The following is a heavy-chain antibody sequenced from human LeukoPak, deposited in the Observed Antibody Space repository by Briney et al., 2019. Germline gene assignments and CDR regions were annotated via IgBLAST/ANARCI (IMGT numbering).Heavy chain of an antibody. CDR1: GFTFSSYE. CDR2: ISSSGSTI. CDR3: ARVLSGGMDV. Sequence: GGSLRLSCAASGFTFSSYEMNWVRQAPGKGLEWVSYISSSGSTIYYADSVKGRFAISRDNAKNSLYLQMNSLRAEDTAVYYCARVLSGGMDVWGQGTTVTVSS. D-gene: IGHD6-19*01. V-gene: IGHV3-48*03. J-gene: IGHJ6*02.